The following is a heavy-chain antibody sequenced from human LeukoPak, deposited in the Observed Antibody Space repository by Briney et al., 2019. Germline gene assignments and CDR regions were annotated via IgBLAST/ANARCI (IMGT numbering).Heavy chain of an antibody. Sequence: ASVKVSCKASGYTFTGYYMHWVRQAPGQGLEWMGWINPNSGGTNYAQKFQGRVTMTRDTSISTAYMELSRLRFDDTAVYYCARDQGNDSRGYNWFDTWGQGTRVTVSS. D-gene: IGHD3-22*01. V-gene: IGHV1-2*02. J-gene: IGHJ5*02. CDR2: INPNSGGT. CDR3: ARDQGNDSRGYNWFDT. CDR1: GYTFTGYY.